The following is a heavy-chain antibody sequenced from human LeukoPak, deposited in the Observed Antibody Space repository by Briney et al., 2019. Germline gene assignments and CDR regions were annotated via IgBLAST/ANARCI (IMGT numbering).Heavy chain of an antibody. CDR2: IYSGSST. CDR3: ATGYCGGDCSYYFDY. D-gene: IGHD2-21*02. CDR1: GFTGSSNY. Sequence: GGSVRLSGAASGFTGSSNYRRWLRQGPGKGLEGGSVIYSGSSTYYAGSVKGRFPIYRANSKNTMYLKMNSLRAEDTAVYYCATGYCGGDCSYYFDYWGQGTLVTVSS. J-gene: IGHJ4*02. V-gene: IGHV3-66*01.